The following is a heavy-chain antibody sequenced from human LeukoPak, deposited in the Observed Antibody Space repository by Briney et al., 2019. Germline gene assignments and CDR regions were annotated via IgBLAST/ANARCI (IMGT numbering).Heavy chain of an antibody. V-gene: IGHV2-5*01. CDR3: AHRGRYYNILTGYYEGGFDY. D-gene: IGHD3-9*01. J-gene: IGHJ4*02. Sequence: TLSLTCTVSGGSISSYYWSWIRQPPGKALEWLALIYWNDDKRYSPSLKSRLTITKDTSKNQVVLTMTNMDPVDTATYYCAHRGRYYNILTGYYEGGFDYWGQGTLVTVSS. CDR2: IYWNDDK. CDR1: GGSISSYYW.